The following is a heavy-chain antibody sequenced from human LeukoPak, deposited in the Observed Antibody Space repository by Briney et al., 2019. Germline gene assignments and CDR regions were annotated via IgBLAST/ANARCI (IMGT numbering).Heavy chain of an antibody. Sequence: SETLSLTCTVSGGSISSSSYYWGWIRQPPGKGLEWIGSIYYSGSTYYNPSLKSRVTISVDTSKNQFSLKLSSVTAADTAVCYCARPELGSWGQGTLVTVSS. CDR2: IYYSGST. V-gene: IGHV4-39*01. D-gene: IGHD1-7*01. CDR3: ARPELGS. J-gene: IGHJ5*02. CDR1: GGSISSSSYY.